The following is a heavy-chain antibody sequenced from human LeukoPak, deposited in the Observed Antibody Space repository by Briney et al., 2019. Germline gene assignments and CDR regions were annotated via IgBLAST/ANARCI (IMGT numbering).Heavy chain of an antibody. V-gene: IGHV4-31*03. D-gene: IGHD3-10*01. J-gene: IGHJ5*02. CDR3: AKEDYYGSGSAPFDP. Sequence: SQTLSLTCTVSGGSISSGDYHWSWIRQHPGKGLEWIGHIYYSGSTSYNPSLKSRATISLETSKNQFSLKLSSVTAADTAVYYCAKEDYYGSGSAPFDPWGQGTLVTVSS. CDR1: GGSISSGDYH. CDR2: IYYSGST.